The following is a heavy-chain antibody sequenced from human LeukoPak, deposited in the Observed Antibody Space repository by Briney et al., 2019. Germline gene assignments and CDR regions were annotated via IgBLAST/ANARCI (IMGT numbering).Heavy chain of an antibody. J-gene: IGHJ4*02. Sequence: ASVKVSCKASGYTFIDYYMHWVRQAPGQGLELMGVINPRGGSTTYAQKFQGRVTMTRDTSTSTLYMELTSLRSEDTAVYYCARRIPSSYGYYFDYWGQGTQVTVSS. V-gene: IGHV1-46*01. CDR1: GYTFIDYY. D-gene: IGHD5-18*01. CDR2: INPRGGST. CDR3: ARRIPSSYGYYFDY.